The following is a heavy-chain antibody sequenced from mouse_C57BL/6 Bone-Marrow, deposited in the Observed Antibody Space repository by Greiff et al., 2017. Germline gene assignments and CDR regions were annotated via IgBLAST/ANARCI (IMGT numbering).Heavy chain of an antibody. J-gene: IGHJ2*01. D-gene: IGHD3-3*01. Sequence: QVQLKESGPGLVQPSQSLSITCTVSGFSLTSYGVHWVRQSPGKGLEWLGVIWSGGSTDYNAAFISRLSISKDNSKSQVFFKMNRLQADDTAIYYCARNVGTGDYFDYWGQGTTLTVSS. CDR3: ARNVGTGDYFDY. V-gene: IGHV2-2*01. CDR2: IWSGGST. CDR1: GFSLTSYG.